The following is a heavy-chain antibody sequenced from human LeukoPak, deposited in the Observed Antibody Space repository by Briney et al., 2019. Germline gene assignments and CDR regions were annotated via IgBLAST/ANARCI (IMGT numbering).Heavy chain of an antibody. CDR3: ARDNSGVYAIPGGRYYYYMDV. V-gene: IGHV3-48*03. CDR1: GFTFSSYE. Sequence: GGSLRLSCAASGFTFSSYEMSWVRQAPGKGLEWVSYISSSGSTIYYADSVKGRFTISRDNAKNSLYLQMNSLRAEDTAVYYCARDNSGVYAIPGGRYYYYMDVWGKGTTVTVSS. D-gene: IGHD2-8*01. CDR2: ISSSGSTI. J-gene: IGHJ6*03.